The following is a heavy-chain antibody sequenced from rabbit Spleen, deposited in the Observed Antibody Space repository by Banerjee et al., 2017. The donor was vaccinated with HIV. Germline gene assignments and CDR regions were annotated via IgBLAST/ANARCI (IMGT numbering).Heavy chain of an antibody. V-gene: IGHV1S7*01. D-gene: IGHD8-1*01. CDR3: ARDGSSFSSYGMDL. Sequence: QVEESGGRLVQPGGSLTLSCKAFGFTISGYWMNWVRQAPGKGLEWIGIIYPITETTYYANWVNGRFTISTDNAQHTVDLQMNSLTAADTATYFCARDGSSFSSYGMDLWGPGTLDTVS. CDR1: GFTISGYW. CDR2: IYPITETT. J-gene: IGHJ6*01.